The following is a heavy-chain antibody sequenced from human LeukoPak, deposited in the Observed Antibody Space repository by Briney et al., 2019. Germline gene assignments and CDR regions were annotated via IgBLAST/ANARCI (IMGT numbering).Heavy chain of an antibody. CDR1: GGSFSSGRYF. Sequence: SDTLSLTCTVSGGSFSSGRYFWRWIRQPPGRGLEWIGYIYYSGSTNYNPSLKSRVTISVGTSKNQFSLKLSSVTAADTAVYYCARGDCSSTSCYVWYFDLWGRGTLVTVSS. J-gene: IGHJ2*01. CDR3: ARGDCSSTSCYVWYFDL. D-gene: IGHD2-2*01. CDR2: IYYSGST. V-gene: IGHV4-61*01.